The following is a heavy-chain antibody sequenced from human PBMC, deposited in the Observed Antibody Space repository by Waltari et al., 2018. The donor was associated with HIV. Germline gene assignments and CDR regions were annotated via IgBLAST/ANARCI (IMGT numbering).Heavy chain of an antibody. Sequence: VQMLESGGDLVQPGGSLRLSCAVSGLNFATPALGWVRQAPGKGLEWMSAITSSGGRTYYAESVKGRFIISRDNSKKTVTLQLKNLRLGDTAMYYCATCNIGSGWYLKSPIRIWGQGTLVTVS. CDR3: ATCNIGSGWYLKSPIRI. D-gene: IGHD6-19*01. CDR1: GLNFATPA. J-gene: IGHJ4*02. V-gene: IGHV3-23*01. CDR2: ITSSGGRT.